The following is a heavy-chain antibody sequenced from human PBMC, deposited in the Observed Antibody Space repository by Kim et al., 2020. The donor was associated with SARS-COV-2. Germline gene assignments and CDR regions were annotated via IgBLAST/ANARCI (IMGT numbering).Heavy chain of an antibody. CDR3: AKDQRGMLRQYYFDY. CDR2: ISYDGSNK. V-gene: IGHV3-30*18. Sequence: GGSLRLSCAASGFTFSSYGMHWVRQAPGKGLEWVAVISYDGSNKYYADSVKGRFTISRDNSKNTLYLQMNSLRAEDTAVYYCAKDQRGMLRQYYFDYWGQGTLVTVSS. J-gene: IGHJ4*02. D-gene: IGHD3-16*01. CDR1: GFTFSSYG.